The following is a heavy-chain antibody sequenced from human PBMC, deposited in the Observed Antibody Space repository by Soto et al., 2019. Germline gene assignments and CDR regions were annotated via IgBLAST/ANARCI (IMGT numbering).Heavy chain of an antibody. J-gene: IGHJ5*02. Sequence: GGSRRRSWAASGFTFSSYAMSWVRQAPGKGLEWVSAISGSGGSTYYADSVKGRFTISRDNSKNTLYLQMNSLRAEDTAVYYCAKAFTATERNWFDPWGQGTLVTVSS. D-gene: IGHD4-17*01. V-gene: IGHV3-23*01. CDR3: AKAFTATERNWFDP. CDR1: GFTFSSYA. CDR2: ISGSGGST.